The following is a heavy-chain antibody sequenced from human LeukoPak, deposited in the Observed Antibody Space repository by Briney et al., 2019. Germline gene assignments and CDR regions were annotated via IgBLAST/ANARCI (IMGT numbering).Heavy chain of an antibody. CDR2: INHSGST. CDR1: GGSISSYY. V-gene: IGHV4-34*01. D-gene: IGHD5-18*01. J-gene: IGHJ5*02. Sequence: PSETLSLTCTVSGGSISSYYWSWIRQPPGKGLEWIGEINHSGSTNYNPSLKSRVTISVDTSKNQFSLKLSSVTAADTAVYYCARRTPTLGYSYGGGWFDPWGQGTLVTVSS. CDR3: ARRTPTLGYSYGGGWFDP.